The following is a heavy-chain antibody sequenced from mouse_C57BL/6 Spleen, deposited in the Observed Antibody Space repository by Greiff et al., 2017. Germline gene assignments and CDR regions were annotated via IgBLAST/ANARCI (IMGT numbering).Heavy chain of an antibody. CDR3: AGVYYYGSSKGYAMDY. J-gene: IGHJ4*01. V-gene: IGHV1-59*01. Sequence: QVQLQQPGAELVRPGTSVKLSCKASGYTFTSYWMHWVKQRPGQGLEWIGVIDPSDSYTNYNQKFKGKATLTVDTSSSTAYMQLSSLTSEDSAVYYCAGVYYYGSSKGYAMDYWGQGTSVTVSS. CDR2: IDPSDSYT. D-gene: IGHD1-1*01. CDR1: GYTFTSYW.